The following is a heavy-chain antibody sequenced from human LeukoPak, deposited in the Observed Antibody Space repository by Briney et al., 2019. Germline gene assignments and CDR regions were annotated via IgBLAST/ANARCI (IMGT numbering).Heavy chain of an antibody. D-gene: IGHD3-22*01. CDR1: GFTFSSYS. V-gene: IGHV3-21*01. CDR3: ARYYYDSRGENDAFDL. J-gene: IGHJ3*01. CDR2: ISSSSSYI. Sequence: GGSLRLSCAASGFTFSSYSMNWVRQAPGEGLEWVSSISSSSSYIYYADSVKGRFTISRDNAKNSLYLQVNSLRAEDTAVYYCARYYYDSRGENDAFDLWGQGTMVTVSS.